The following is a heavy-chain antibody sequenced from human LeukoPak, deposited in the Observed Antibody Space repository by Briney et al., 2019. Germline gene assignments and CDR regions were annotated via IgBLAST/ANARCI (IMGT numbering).Heavy chain of an antibody. D-gene: IGHD6-13*01. Sequence: GGSLRLSCAASGFTFSNYWMSWVRQAPGKGLEWVADIKQDGSERYYVDSVRGRFTISRDNAKNSLFLQIHSLRAEDTAVYYCATALHSSSWSFDYWGQGTLVAVSS. J-gene: IGHJ4*02. CDR1: GFTFSNYW. CDR2: IKQDGSER. CDR3: ATALHSSSWSFDY. V-gene: IGHV3-7*01.